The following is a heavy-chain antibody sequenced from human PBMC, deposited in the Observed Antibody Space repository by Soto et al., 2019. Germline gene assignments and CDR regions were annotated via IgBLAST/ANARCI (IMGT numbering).Heavy chain of an antibody. CDR1: GFTCSSYG. CDR3: AKSPYYYGSGSPDDAFDI. Sequence: RWSLRLSCAASGFTCSSYGMHWFRQAPGKGLEWVAVISYDGSNKYYADSVKGRFTISRDNSKNTLYLQMNSLRAEDTAVYYCAKSPYYYGSGSPDDAFDIWGQGTMVTVSS. J-gene: IGHJ3*02. CDR2: ISYDGSNK. D-gene: IGHD3-10*01. V-gene: IGHV3-30*18.